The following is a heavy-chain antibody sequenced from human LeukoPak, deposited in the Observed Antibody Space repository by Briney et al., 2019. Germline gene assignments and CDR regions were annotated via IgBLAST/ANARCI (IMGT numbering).Heavy chain of an antibody. J-gene: IGHJ4*02. CDR2: IRSRAYGETT. Sequence: SLTLSCTASGFIFGEYAMSWVRQAPDKGLEWVGFIRSRAYGETTEYAASVQDRFTISREDSKNIAYLQMNSLKTEDTAVYYCIRVSMIVVVTPYYFEYWGQGTLVTVSS. D-gene: IGHD3-22*01. CDR1: GFIFGEYA. V-gene: IGHV3-49*04. CDR3: IRVSMIVVVTPYYFEY.